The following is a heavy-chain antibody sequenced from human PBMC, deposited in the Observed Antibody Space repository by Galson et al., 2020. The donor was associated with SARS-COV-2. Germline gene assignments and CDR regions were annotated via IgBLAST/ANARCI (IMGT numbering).Heavy chain of an antibody. V-gene: IGHV4-59*08. CDR2: IHFSGTT. D-gene: IGHD3-16*01. CDR1: GGSIRSYF. J-gene: IGHJ3*01. Sequence: ASETLSLTCSVSGGSIRSYFWGWIRQPPGRGLEWIKNIHFSGTTKFNSSLKSRLTMSVDTSKNQISLKLRSVTAADTAVYYCAGLVMVVGVMHDALDVWGQGTVVTVSS. CDR3: AGLVMVVGVMHDALDV.